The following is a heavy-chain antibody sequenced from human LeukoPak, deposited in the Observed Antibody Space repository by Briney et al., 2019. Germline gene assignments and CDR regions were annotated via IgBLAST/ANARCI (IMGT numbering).Heavy chain of an antibody. J-gene: IGHJ4*02. CDR1: GGTFSSYA. CDR2: IIPILGIA. CDR3: ARDSYYYDSSGYYPTDY. Sequence: SVKVSCKASGGTFSSYAISWVRQAPGQGLEWMGRIIPILGIANYAQKFQGRVTITADKSTSTAYMELSSLRSEDTAVYYCARDSYYYDSSGYYPTDYWGQGTLVTVSS. V-gene: IGHV1-69*04. D-gene: IGHD3-22*01.